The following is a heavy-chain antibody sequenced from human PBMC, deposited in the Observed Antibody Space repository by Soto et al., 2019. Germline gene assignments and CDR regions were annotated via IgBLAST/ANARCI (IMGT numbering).Heavy chain of an antibody. D-gene: IGHD2-21*02. CDR3: ATQFHHCGGDCYRGPYFGMDV. V-gene: IGHV1-2*02. CDR2: INPYTGGT. CDR1: GYTFTGYY. Sequence: GASVKVSCKASGYTFTGYYVLWVRQAPGQGPECMGWINPYTGGTNYAQKFLGRVTMTRDTSISTAYMELSKLISDDTAVYYCATQFHHCGGDCYRGPYFGMDVWGQGTTVTVSS. J-gene: IGHJ6*02.